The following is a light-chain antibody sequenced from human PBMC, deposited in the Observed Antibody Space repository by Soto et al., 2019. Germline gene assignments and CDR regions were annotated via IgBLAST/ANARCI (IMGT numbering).Light chain of an antibody. J-gene: IGKJ5*01. CDR3: QQFNSYPIT. V-gene: IGKV1-13*02. CDR2: IAS. CDR1: QGITAA. Sequence: AIQLTQSPSSLSASVGDTVTITCRASQGITAALAWYQQKPGKAPKLLISIASSLETGVPSRFSGSRSGTDFTLTITNLQPEDFATYYCQQFNSYPITFGQGTRLEIK.